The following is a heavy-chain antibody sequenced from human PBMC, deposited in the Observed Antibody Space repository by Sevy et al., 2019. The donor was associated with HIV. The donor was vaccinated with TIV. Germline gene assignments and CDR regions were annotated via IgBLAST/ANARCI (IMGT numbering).Heavy chain of an antibody. V-gene: IGHV1-69*13. Sequence: ASVKVSCKASGGTFSSYGISWVRQAPGQWLEWMGGINPILGTVNYAQKFQGRVTITADESTKTAYMELSSLRSEDTAVYYSARGGGNGWYYFDYWGQETLVTVSS. CDR3: ARGGGNGWYYFDY. CDR1: GGTFSSYG. D-gene: IGHD6-19*01. J-gene: IGHJ4*02. CDR2: INPILGTV.